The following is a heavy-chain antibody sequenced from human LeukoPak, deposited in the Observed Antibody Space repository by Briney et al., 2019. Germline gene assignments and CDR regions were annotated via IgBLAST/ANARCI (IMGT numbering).Heavy chain of an antibody. CDR1: GFTFSDYY. CDR2: ISSSGSTI. Sequence: PGGSLRLSCAASGFTFSDYYMSWIRQAPGKGLEWVSYISSSGSTIYYADSVKGRFTISRDNAKNSLYLQMNSLRSDDTAVYYCARDRSSKNGAAVDVWGKGTTVTVSS. J-gene: IGHJ6*04. CDR3: ARDRSSKNGAAVDV. V-gene: IGHV3-11*01. D-gene: IGHD2-2*01.